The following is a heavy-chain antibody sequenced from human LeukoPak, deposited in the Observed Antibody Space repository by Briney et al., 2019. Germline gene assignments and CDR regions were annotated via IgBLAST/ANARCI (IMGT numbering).Heavy chain of an antibody. D-gene: IGHD2-15*01. J-gene: IGHJ4*02. Sequence: SETLSLTCAVYGGSFSGYYWSWIRQPPGKGLEWIGEINHSGSTNYNPSLKSRVTISVDTSKNQFSLKLSSVTAADTAVYYCAKGRAGYCSGGSCYDLDYWGREPWSPSPQ. CDR3: AKGRAGYCSGGSCYDLDY. CDR1: GGSFSGYY. CDR2: INHSGST. V-gene: IGHV4-34*01.